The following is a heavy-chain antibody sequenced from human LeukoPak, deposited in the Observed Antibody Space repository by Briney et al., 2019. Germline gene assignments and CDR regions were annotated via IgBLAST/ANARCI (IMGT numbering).Heavy chain of an antibody. CDR3: ARDNRWEPLSGALDI. CDR1: GGSISSYY. Sequence: SETLSLTCTVSGGSISSYYWSWIRQPPGKGLESIGYISYTGSTNYNASLKSRLTMSVDTSKNQVSLNLRSVTAADTAVYYCARDNRWEPLSGALDIWGQGTEVTVSS. CDR2: ISYTGST. J-gene: IGHJ3*02. D-gene: IGHD1-26*01. V-gene: IGHV4-59*01.